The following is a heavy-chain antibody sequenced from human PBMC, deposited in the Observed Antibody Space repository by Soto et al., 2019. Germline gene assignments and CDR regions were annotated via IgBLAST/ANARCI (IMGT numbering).Heavy chain of an antibody. CDR1: GGSISSYY. CDR3: ARHDGNYDSWFDP. CDR2: IYYSGST. D-gene: IGHD3-3*01. V-gene: IGHV4-59*08. Sequence: SETLSLTCTVSGGSISSYYWSWIRQPPGKGLEWIGYIYYSGSTNYNPSLKSRVTISVDTSKNQFSLKLSSVTAADTAVYYCARHDGNYDSWFDPWGQGTLVTVSS. J-gene: IGHJ5*02.